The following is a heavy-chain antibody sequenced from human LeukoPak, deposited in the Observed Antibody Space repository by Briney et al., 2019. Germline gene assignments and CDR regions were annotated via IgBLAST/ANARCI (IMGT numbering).Heavy chain of an antibody. CDR1: AFSFSSYE. V-gene: IGHV3-48*03. CDR2: IDSRGSTI. J-gene: IGHJ3*02. CDR3: ARERMATIFLNAFDI. Sequence: GGSLGLSCAASAFSFSSYEMNWVRQAPGKGLEWVSYIDSRGSTIYYADSVKGRFTISRDNAKNSLYLQMNSLRAEDAAVYYCARERMATIFLNAFDIWGQGTMVTVSS. D-gene: IGHD5-24*01.